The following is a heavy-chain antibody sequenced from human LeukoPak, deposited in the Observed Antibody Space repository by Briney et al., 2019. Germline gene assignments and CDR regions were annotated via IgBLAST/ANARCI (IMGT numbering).Heavy chain of an antibody. CDR1: GFTFSSYA. D-gene: IGHD6-13*01. Sequence: PGGSLRLSCAASGFTFSSYAMHWVRQAPGKGLEWVAVISYDGSNKYYADSVKGRFTISRDNSKNTLYLQMNSLRAEDTAVYYCARKRYSSSWTDYWGQGTLVTVSS. CDR2: ISYDGSNK. V-gene: IGHV3-30-3*01. J-gene: IGHJ4*02. CDR3: ARKRYSSSWTDY.